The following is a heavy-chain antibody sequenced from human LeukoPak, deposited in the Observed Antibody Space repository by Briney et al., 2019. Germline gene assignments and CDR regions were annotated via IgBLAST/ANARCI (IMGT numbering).Heavy chain of an antibody. V-gene: IGHV3-23*01. Sequence: GGSLRLSCAASKFTFSTYWMSWVRQAPGKGLEWVSAISGSGGSTYYADSVKGRFTISRDNSKNTLYLQMNSLRAEDTAVYYCAKDGILEWLLYWGQGTLVTVSS. D-gene: IGHD3-3*01. CDR3: AKDGILEWLLY. CDR1: KFTFSTYW. J-gene: IGHJ4*02. CDR2: ISGSGGST.